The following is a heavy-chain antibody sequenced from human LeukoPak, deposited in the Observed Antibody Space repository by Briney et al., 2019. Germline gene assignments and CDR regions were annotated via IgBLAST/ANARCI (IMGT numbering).Heavy chain of an antibody. V-gene: IGHV3-23*01. Sequence: PGGSLRLSCAASGFTFSDYYMSWVRQAPGKGLEWVSAISGSGGSTYYADSVKGRFTISRDKSKNTLYLQMNSLRAEDTAVHYCAKDSTYSSSHLDYWGQGTLVTVSS. J-gene: IGHJ4*02. D-gene: IGHD6-13*01. CDR3: AKDSTYSSSHLDY. CDR1: GFTFSDYY. CDR2: ISGSGGST.